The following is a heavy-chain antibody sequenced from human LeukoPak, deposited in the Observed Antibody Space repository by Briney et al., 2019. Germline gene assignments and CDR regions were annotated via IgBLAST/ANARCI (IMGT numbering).Heavy chain of an antibody. Sequence: SVRASCKASGGTFSSYAISWVRQAPGQGLEWLGGIIPIFGTANYAQKFQGRVTITTDESTSTANMELSSLRSEDTAVYNCARTIGLEHNYYYYMDVWGKGTTVTVSS. CDR1: GGTFSSYA. CDR3: ARTIGLEHNYYYYMDV. D-gene: IGHD1/OR15-1a*01. J-gene: IGHJ6*03. V-gene: IGHV1-69*05. CDR2: IIPIFGTA.